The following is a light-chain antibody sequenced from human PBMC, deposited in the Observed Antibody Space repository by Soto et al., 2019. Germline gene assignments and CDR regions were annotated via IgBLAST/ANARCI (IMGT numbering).Light chain of an antibody. CDR2: DAS. J-gene: IGKJ3*01. CDR1: QNVNRY. CDR3: HHRVNWPT. V-gene: IGKV3-11*01. Sequence: IVLAQSPATLSLSPGERAILSCRASQNVNRYLGWYQQKPGQAPRLLIYDASNRATGIPARFSGSGSGTDFSLTISSLEPEDFAIYYCHHRVNWPTFGPGTKVDMK.